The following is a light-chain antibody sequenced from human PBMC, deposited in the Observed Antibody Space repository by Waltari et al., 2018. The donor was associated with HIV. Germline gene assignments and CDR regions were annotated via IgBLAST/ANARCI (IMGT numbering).Light chain of an antibody. V-gene: IGKV1-5*03. CDR3: HAGLT. Sequence: DIQMTQSPSTLSASVGDRVPITCRASQSSSSWLAWYQQKPGKAPKLLTYKASSLESGVPSRFSGSGSGTEFTLTISSLQPDDFETYYCHAGLTFGGGTKVEIK. J-gene: IGKJ4*01. CDR2: KAS. CDR1: QSSSSW.